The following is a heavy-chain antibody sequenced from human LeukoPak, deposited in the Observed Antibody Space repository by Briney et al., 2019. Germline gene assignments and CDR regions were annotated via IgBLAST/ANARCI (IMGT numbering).Heavy chain of an antibody. Sequence: ASVKVSCKASGYTFTGYYMHWVRQAPGQGLEWMGWINPNSGGTNYAQKFQGRVTMTRDTSISTAYMELSRLRSDDTAVYCCARDRYTAMVTGFDYWGQGTLVTVSS. CDR3: ARDRYTAMVTGFDY. CDR1: GYTFTGYY. CDR2: INPNSGGT. J-gene: IGHJ4*02. V-gene: IGHV1-2*02. D-gene: IGHD5-18*01.